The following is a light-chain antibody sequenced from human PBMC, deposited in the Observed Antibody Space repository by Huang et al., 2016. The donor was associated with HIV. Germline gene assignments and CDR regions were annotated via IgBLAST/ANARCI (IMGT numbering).Light chain of an antibody. V-gene: IGKV1-NL1*01. J-gene: IGKJ4*01. CDR2: AAS. CDR1: QAISNS. Sequence: IQMTQSPSSLSASVGDRVTITCRASQAISNSLVWYQQKPGKAPKRLLLAASRLDSGVPSRFRGSGSGTDYTLTISSLQPDDFATYYCQQYFTTPLAFGGGTKVEIK. CDR3: QQYFTTPLA.